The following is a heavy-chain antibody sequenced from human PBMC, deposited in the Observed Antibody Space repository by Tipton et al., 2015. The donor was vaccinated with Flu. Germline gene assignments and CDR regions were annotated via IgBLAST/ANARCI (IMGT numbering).Heavy chain of an antibody. V-gene: IGHV4-39*07. CDR3: ARVVGQGKGYFDY. Sequence: LSLTCTVSGASISSESYYWGWIRQPPGKCLEWIGNIYHSGSTNYNPSLKSRVTISLDKSKNQFSLNLSSVTAADTAVYYCARVVGQGKGYFDYWGQGTLVTVSS. CDR2: IYHSGST. D-gene: IGHD2-15*01. J-gene: IGHJ4*02. CDR1: GASISSESYY.